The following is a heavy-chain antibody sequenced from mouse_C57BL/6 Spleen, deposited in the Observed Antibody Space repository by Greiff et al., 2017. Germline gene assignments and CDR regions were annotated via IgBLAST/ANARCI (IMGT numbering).Heavy chain of an antibody. CDR2: IYPRSGNT. D-gene: IGHD2-3*01. J-gene: IGHJ4*01. Sequence: QVQLKQSGAELARPGASVKLSCKASGYTFTSYGISWVKQRTGQGLEWIGEIYPRSGNTYYNEKFKGKATLTADKSFSTAYMELRSLTSEDSAVYLCARRGDGHYAMDYWGQGTSVTVSS. CDR1: GYTFTSYG. V-gene: IGHV1-81*01. CDR3: ARRGDGHYAMDY.